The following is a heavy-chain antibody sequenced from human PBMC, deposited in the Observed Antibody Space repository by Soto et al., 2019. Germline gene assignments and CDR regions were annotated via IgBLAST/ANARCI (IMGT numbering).Heavy chain of an antibody. CDR3: ARPGFCSRTECSDFDY. J-gene: IGHJ4*02. Sequence: GESLKISCKGSGYTFTNYWIGWVRQMPGKGLEWMGLIYPGDSDTTYSPSFQGQVTISVDKSISTAYLQWSSLKASDTAMYYCARPGFCSRTECSDFDYWGQGTQVTGS. CDR1: GYTFTNYW. CDR2: IYPGDSDT. V-gene: IGHV5-51*01. D-gene: IGHD2-2*01.